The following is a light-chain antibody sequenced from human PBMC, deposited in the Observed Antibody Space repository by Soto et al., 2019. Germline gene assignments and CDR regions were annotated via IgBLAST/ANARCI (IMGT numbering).Light chain of an antibody. J-gene: IGKJ2*01. CDR2: DAS. CDR3: QQYDNLPRT. Sequence: DIQMTQSPSSLSASVGDRGTITCQASQDISNYLNWYQQKPGKAPKLLIYDASNLETGVPSRFSGSGSGTDVTFTISSLQPEDIATYYCQQYDNLPRTFGQGTKLEIK. CDR1: QDISNY. V-gene: IGKV1-33*01.